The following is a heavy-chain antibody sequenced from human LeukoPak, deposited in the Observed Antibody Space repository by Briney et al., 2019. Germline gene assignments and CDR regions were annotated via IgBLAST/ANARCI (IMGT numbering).Heavy chain of an antibody. CDR1: GFTFSSYA. Sequence: LSGGSLRLSCAASGFTFSSYAISWVRQAPGKGLEWVSAISGSGGSTYYADSVKGQFTISRDNSKSTLYLQMNSLRAEDTAVYYCAKGSSTSSTTFDYWGQGTLVTVSS. CDR3: AKGSSTSSTTFDY. J-gene: IGHJ4*02. CDR2: ISGSGGST. V-gene: IGHV3-23*01. D-gene: IGHD2-2*01.